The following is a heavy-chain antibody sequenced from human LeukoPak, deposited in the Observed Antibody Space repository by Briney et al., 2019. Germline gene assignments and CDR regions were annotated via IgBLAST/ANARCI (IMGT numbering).Heavy chain of an antibody. V-gene: IGHV4-39*07. D-gene: IGHD2-2*01. CDR1: GGPISSNSYF. Sequence: PSEPLSLTCTVSGGPISSNSYFWGWVRQPPGKGLEWIGSIYYSGSTYYNPSLRSRVTMSVDTSKNQVSLRLSSVTAADTAVYYCARGTWPLYYFDYWGQGTLVTVSS. CDR2: IYYSGST. J-gene: IGHJ4*02. CDR3: ARGTWPLYYFDY.